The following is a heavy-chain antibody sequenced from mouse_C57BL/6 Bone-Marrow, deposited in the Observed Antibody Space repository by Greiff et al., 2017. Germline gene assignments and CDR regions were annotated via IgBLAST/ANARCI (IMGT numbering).Heavy chain of an antibody. CDR1: GYSISRHY. D-gene: IGHD4-1*02. CDR2: ISYSGSS. CDR3: ARYNWDEGYFGV. V-gene: IGHV3-8*01. J-gene: IGHJ1*03. Sequence: VRLQEPYPRLAKPSQTLSLSYPVTGYSISRHYCNWIPTLPGYKLEYMGYISYSGSSYYNPSLKTPFSITRDTSKNQYYLQLNSVTTEDTATYYWARYNWDEGYFGVWGTGSTVTVPS.